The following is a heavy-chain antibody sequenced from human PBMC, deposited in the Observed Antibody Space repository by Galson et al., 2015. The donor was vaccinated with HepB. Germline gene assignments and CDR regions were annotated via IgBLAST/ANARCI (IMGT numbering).Heavy chain of an antibody. CDR1: GFTFSSYS. CDR2: ISSSSSTI. J-gene: IGHJ4*02. CDR3: ASEGLEVTLGGYFDY. D-gene: IGHD2-21*02. Sequence: SLRLSCAASGFTFSSYSMNWVRQAPGKGLEWVSYISSSSSTIYYADSVKGRFTISRDNSKNTLYLQMNSLRAEDTAVYYCASEGLEVTLGGYFDYWGQGTLVTVSS. V-gene: IGHV3-48*01.